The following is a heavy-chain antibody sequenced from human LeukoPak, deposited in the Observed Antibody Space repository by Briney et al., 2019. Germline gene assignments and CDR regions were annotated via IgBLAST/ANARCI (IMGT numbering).Heavy chain of an antibody. CDR3: ATDSLPPLYSSSWFGFGY. Sequence: ASVKVSCKVSGYTLTELSMHWVRQAPGKGLEWMGGFDPEDGETIYAQKFQGRVTMTEDTSTDTAYMELSSLRSEDTAVYYCATDSLPPLYSSSWFGFGYWGQGTLVTVSS. CDR1: GYTLTELS. CDR2: FDPEDGET. J-gene: IGHJ4*02. D-gene: IGHD6-13*01. V-gene: IGHV1-24*01.